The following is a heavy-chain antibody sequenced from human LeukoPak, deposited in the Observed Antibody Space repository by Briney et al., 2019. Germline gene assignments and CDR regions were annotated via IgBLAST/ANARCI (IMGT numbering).Heavy chain of an antibody. CDR1: GFTFSSYW. V-gene: IGHV3-74*01. CDR3: ARDYLTYYDFWSGSRNWFDP. J-gene: IGHJ5*02. D-gene: IGHD3-3*01. Sequence: GGSLRLSCAASGFTFSSYWMHWVRQAPGKGLVWVSRINSDGSSTSYADSVKGRFTISRDNAKNTLYLQMNSLRAEDTAVYYCARDYLTYYDFWSGSRNWFDPWGQGTLVTVSS. CDR2: INSDGSST.